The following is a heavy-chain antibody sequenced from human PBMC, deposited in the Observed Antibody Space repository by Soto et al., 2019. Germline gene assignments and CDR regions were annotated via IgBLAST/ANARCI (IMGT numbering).Heavy chain of an antibody. CDR1: GYTFTSYY. J-gene: IGHJ6*02. D-gene: IGHD4-4*01. CDR3: AVGGNYLSMDV. Sequence: QVQLVQSGAEVKKPGASVKVSCKASGYTFTSYYMHWVRLAPGQGLEWMGIINPDGGGTSYAQQFQGRVITTRDTSTSTVYMEMSSLRSEDTAVYYCAVGGNYLSMDVWGQGTTVTVSS. V-gene: IGHV1-46*01. CDR2: INPDGGGT.